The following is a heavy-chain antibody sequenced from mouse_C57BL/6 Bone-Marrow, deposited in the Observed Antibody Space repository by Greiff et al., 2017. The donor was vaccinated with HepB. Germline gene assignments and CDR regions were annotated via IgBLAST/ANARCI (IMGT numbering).Heavy chain of an antibody. CDR3: ARERLYLYAMDY. J-gene: IGHJ4*01. CDR1: GYSITSGYY. V-gene: IGHV3-6*01. CDR2: ISYDGSN. D-gene: IGHD5-1*01. Sequence: DVQLQESGPGLVKPSQSLSLTCSVTGYSITSGYYWNWIRQFPGNKLEWMGYISYDGSNNYNPSLKNRISITHDTSKNQFFLKLNSVTTEDTATYYCARERLYLYAMDYWGQGTSVTVSS.